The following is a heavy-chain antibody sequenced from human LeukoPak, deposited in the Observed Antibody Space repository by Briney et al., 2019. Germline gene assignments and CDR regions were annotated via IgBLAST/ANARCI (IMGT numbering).Heavy chain of an antibody. Sequence: GGSLRLSCAASGFTFDDYGMSWVRQAPGKGLEWVSGINWNGGSTGYADSVKGRFTISRDNAKNPLYLQMNCLRAEDTALYHCARGTVTTSYYYGMDVWGQGTTVTVSS. D-gene: IGHD4-17*01. CDR3: ARGTVTTSYYYGMDV. CDR1: GFTFDDYG. CDR2: INWNGGST. J-gene: IGHJ6*02. V-gene: IGHV3-20*01.